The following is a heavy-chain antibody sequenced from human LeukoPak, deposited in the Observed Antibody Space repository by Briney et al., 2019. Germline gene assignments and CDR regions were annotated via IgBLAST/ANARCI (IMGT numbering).Heavy chain of an antibody. CDR3: ARDSSGYYSHYHYYYGMDV. CDR2: ISSSSYI. Sequence: PGGSLRLSCAASGFTFSSYSVNWVRQAPGKGLEWVSSISSSSYIYYADSVKGRFTISRDNAKNSLYLQMNSLRAEDTAVYYCARDSSGYYSHYHYYYGMDVWGQGTTVTVSS. D-gene: IGHD3-22*01. V-gene: IGHV3-21*01. CDR1: GFTFSSYS. J-gene: IGHJ6*02.